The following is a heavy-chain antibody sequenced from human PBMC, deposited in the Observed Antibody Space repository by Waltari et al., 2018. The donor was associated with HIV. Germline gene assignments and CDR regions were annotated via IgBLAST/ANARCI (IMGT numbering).Heavy chain of an antibody. J-gene: IGHJ4*02. Sequence: QVQLVQSGAEVKKPGASVKVSCKASGYTFTSYAMHWVRQAPGQRLEWMGWINAGNGNTKYSQKFQGRVTITRDTSASTAYMELSSLRSEDTAVYYCARSKIYQVAGLFDYWGQGTLVTVSS. CDR1: GYTFTSYA. V-gene: IGHV1-3*01. CDR3: ARSKIYQVAGLFDY. D-gene: IGHD6-19*01. CDR2: INAGNGNT.